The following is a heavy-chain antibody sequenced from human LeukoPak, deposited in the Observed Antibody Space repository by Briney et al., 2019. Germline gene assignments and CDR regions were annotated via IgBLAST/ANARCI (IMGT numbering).Heavy chain of an antibody. Sequence: SVTVSCTASGGTFSSYAISWVRQAPGQGLEWMGGIIPIFGTANYAQKFQGRVTITADESTSTAYMELSSLRSEDTAVYYCARDNSSGYYYYYGMDVWGQGTTVTVSS. J-gene: IGHJ6*02. CDR2: IIPIFGTA. V-gene: IGHV1-69*13. CDR3: ARDNSSGYYYYYGMDV. D-gene: IGHD6-19*01. CDR1: GGTFSSYA.